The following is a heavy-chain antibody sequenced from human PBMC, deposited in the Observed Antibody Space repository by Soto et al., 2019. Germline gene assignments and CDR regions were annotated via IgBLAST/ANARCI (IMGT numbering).Heavy chain of an antibody. J-gene: IGHJ6*02. V-gene: IGHV3-30*02. CDR3: AKDRWGADIIVARNYYYYYGMDV. CDR2: IWYDGSNK. Sequence: PGGSLRLSCAASGFTFSSYGMHWVRQAPGKGLEWVAVIWYDGSNKYYADSVKGRFTISRDNSKNTLYLQMNSLRAEDTAVYYCAKDRWGADIIVARNYYYYYGMDVWGQGTTVTVSS. CDR1: GFTFSSYG. D-gene: IGHD5-12*01.